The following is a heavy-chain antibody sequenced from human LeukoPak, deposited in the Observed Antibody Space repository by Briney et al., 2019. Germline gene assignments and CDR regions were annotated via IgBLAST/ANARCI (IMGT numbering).Heavy chain of an antibody. D-gene: IGHD4-23*01. Sequence: SETLSLTCSVSGYSIMSTFYWGWIRQSPGKGLEWSASVYHSGSTYSNPSLRSRVTISVDTSKNHFSLKLSSVTAADTAVYYCARVSDDEHGGNSGAIYFESWGQGTVVTVSS. CDR2: VYHSGST. CDR1: GYSIMSTFY. CDR3: ARVSDDEHGGNSGAIYFES. J-gene: IGHJ4*02. V-gene: IGHV4-38-2*02.